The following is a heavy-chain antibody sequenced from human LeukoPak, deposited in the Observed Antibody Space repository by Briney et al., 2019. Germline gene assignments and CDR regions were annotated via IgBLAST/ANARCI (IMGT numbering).Heavy chain of an antibody. V-gene: IGHV3-74*01. D-gene: IGHD2-21*02. J-gene: IGHJ4*01. CDR1: GFVFISYV. CDR3: TRELPREVTLDY. Sequence: GGSLRLSSAASGFVFISYVMQLVRQAPGKGQVLVSRISTAGSSTSYADSVKGRFTVSRDNAKNTLFLQVNRLRAEDTAVYFCTRELPREVTLDYWGQGTPVTVSS. CDR2: ISTAGSST.